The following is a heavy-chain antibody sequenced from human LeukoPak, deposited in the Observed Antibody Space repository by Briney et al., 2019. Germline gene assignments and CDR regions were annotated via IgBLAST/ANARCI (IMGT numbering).Heavy chain of an antibody. CDR1: GFTFSSYA. J-gene: IGHJ4*02. CDR3: AREYAAAGYSDY. V-gene: IGHV3-30*04. CDR2: ISYDGSNK. Sequence: GGSLRLSCAASGFTFSSYAMHWVRQAPGKGLEWVAVISYDGSNKYYADSVKGRFTISRDNSKNTLYLQMNSLRAEDTAVYYCAREYAAAGYSDYWGQGTLVTVSS. D-gene: IGHD6-13*01.